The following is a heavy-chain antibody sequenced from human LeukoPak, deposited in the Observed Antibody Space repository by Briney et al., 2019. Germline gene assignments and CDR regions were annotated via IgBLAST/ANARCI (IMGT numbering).Heavy chain of an antibody. CDR2: IYSGGST. CDR1: GFTFSRFW. CDR3: AREIAYCGGDCYYYYYYMDV. V-gene: IGHV3-66*01. Sequence: GGSLRLSCAASGFTFSRFWMSWVRQAPGKGLEWVSVIYSGGSTYYADSVKGRFTISRDNSKNTLYLQMNSLRAEDTAVYYCAREIAYCGGDCYYYYYYMDVWGKGTTVTISS. J-gene: IGHJ6*03. D-gene: IGHD2-21*02.